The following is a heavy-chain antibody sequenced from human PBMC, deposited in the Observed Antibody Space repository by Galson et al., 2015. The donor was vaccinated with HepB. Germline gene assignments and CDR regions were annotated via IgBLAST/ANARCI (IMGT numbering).Heavy chain of an antibody. CDR3: ARANDADNGYWYFDL. D-gene: IGHD5-24*01. CDR1: GYTFTSYY. Sequence: SVKVSCKASGYTFTSYYMHWVRQAPGQGLEWMGIINPSGGSTSYAQKFQGRVTMTRDTSTSTVYMELSSLRAEDTALYYCARANDADNGYWYFDLWGRGTLVTVSS. CDR2: INPSGGST. V-gene: IGHV1-46*01. J-gene: IGHJ2*01.